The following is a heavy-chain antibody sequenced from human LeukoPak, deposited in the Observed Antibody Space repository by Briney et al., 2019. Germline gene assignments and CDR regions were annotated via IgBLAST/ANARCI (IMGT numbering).Heavy chain of an antibody. D-gene: IGHD6-19*01. Sequence: GGSLRLSCAASGFTFDDYAMHWVRQTPGKGLEWVSGISWDGDTTYYADSVKGRFTISRDNNKNSLYLQMNSLRTEDTAFYYCAKDSLQQIALAGTAFDYWGQGTLVTVSS. J-gene: IGHJ4*02. CDR2: ISWDGDTT. CDR1: GFTFDDYA. CDR3: AKDSLQQIALAGTAFDY. V-gene: IGHV3-43*01.